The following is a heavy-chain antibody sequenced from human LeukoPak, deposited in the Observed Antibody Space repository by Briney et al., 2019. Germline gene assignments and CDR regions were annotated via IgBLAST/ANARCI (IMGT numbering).Heavy chain of an antibody. D-gene: IGHD1-1*01. CDR3: AKRRYNWNDSLIDY. CDR2: ISGNGGST. J-gene: IGHJ4*02. V-gene: IGHV3-23*01. Sequence: PGGSLSLSCAASGFTFSSYAMSWVRQAPGKGLEWVSGISGNGGSTYYADSVKGRFTISRDNSKNTLYLQVNSLRAEDTAIYYCAKRRYNWNDSLIDYWGQGTLVTVSS. CDR1: GFTFSSYA.